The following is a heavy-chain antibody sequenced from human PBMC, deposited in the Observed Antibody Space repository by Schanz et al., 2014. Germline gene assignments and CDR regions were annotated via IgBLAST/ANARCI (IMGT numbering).Heavy chain of an antibody. V-gene: IGHV3-48*01. CDR1: GFTFSSYD. D-gene: IGHD2-2*03. J-gene: IGHJ4*02. CDR2: ISSSSSTR. CDR3: ARAGYCTSVSCSLFVSDD. Sequence: GQLVEPGGGVVQPGRSLRISCVASGFTFSSYDVFWVRQAPGKGLEWVSYISSSSSTRYYADSVKGRFTISRDNAKNTLYLQMNSLRAEDTAVYYCARAGYCTSVSCSLFVSDDWGQGTLVTVSS.